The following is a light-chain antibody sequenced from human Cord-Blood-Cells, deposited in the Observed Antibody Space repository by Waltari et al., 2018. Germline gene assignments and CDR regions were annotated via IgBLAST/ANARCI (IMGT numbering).Light chain of an antibody. J-gene: IGLJ2*01. CDR1: SSYVAGYNY. V-gene: IGLV2-11*01. Sequence: QSALTQPRSVSGSPGQSVTISCTGTSSYVAGYNYVSWYQQHPGKAPKLMIYDVSKRPSGVPDRFSGSKSGNTASLTISGLQAEDEADYYCCSYAGSYTFVVFGGGTKLTVL. CDR3: CSYAGSYTFVV. CDR2: DVS.